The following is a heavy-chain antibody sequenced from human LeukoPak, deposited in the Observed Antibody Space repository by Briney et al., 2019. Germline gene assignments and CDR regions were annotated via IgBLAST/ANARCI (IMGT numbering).Heavy chain of an antibody. CDR2: IIPIFGTA. Sequence: SVKVSCKASGGTFSSYAISWVRQAPGQGLEWMGGIIPIFGTANYAQKFQGRVTISADKSTSTAYMELSSLRSEDTAVYYCARVPVVPAAIGLWYFDLWGRGTLVTVSS. CDR1: GGTFSSYA. D-gene: IGHD2-2*02. V-gene: IGHV1-69*06. J-gene: IGHJ2*01. CDR3: ARVPVVPAAIGLWYFDL.